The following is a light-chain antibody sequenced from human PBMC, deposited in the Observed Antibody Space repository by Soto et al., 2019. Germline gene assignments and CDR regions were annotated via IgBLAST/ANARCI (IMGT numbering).Light chain of an antibody. V-gene: IGKV3-20*01. CDR1: QHFSSGD. J-gene: IGKJ4*01. CDR3: QQYVTSPHT. Sequence: EVEMTQAPATLSVSPGEGATLSCSASQHFSSGDLAWYQQKPGQAPRLIIYGASNRATGSPERFSGSGPWTDFTLTTSRLEPEDVAVYYCQQYVTSPHTFGGGTKVAIK. CDR2: GAS.